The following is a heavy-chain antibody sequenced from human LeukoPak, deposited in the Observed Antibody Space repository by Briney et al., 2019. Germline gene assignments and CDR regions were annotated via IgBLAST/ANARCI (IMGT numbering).Heavy chain of an antibody. J-gene: IGHJ5*02. CDR1: GGSISSSSYY. CDR3: ASPGYYDFWSGHQGFDP. Sequence: SETLSLTCTVSGGSISSSSYYWGWIRQPPGKGLEWIGSIYYSGSTYYNPSLKSRVTISVDTSKNQFSLKLSSVTAADTAVYYCASPGYYDFWSGHQGFDPWGQGTLVTVSS. V-gene: IGHV4-39*07. D-gene: IGHD3-3*01. CDR2: IYYSGST.